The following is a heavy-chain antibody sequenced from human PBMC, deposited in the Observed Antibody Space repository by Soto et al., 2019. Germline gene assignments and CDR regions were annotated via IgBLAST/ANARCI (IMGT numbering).Heavy chain of an antibody. CDR2: ISHDGTNK. J-gene: IGHJ4*02. CDR3: AKDEYYYSRSGYYIFDS. V-gene: IGHV3-30*18. Sequence: QAQLVESGGGVVQPGESLRLSCEVSGFTFSAYGMHWVRQAPGKGLEWVAAISHDGTNKNYGDSVKGRFTISRDNSKKTLYLQMNCLRPEDTALYYCAKDEYYYSRSGYYIFDSWGQGTLVTVSS. D-gene: IGHD3-22*01. CDR1: GFTFSAYG.